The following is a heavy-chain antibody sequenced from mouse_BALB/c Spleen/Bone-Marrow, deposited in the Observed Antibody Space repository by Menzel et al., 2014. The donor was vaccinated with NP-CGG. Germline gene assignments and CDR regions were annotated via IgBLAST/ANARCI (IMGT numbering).Heavy chain of an antibody. J-gene: IGHJ2*01. CDR2: INSNGGST. CDR1: GFTFSSYG. CDR3: ARGNYGNYVDFFDY. D-gene: IGHD2-1*01. Sequence: EVKVEESGGGLVQPGGSLKLSCAASGFTFSSYGMSWVRQTPDKRLELVASINSNGGSTYYPDSVKGRFTISRENAKNTLSLQMSSPKSEDTAMYYCARGNYGNYVDFFDYWGQGPTLTVSS. V-gene: IGHV5-6-3*01.